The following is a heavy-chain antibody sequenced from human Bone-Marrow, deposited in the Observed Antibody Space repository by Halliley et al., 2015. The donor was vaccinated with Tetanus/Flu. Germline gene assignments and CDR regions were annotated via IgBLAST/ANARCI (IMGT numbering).Heavy chain of an antibody. CDR2: IYNSATT. Sequence: IGHIYNSATTFYNPPLKSRVTISEDTSKNQFSLRLNSVAAADTAVYYCTGAIGWWPSWIDFWGQGTLVAVSS. D-gene: IGHD2-15*01. J-gene: IGHJ4*02. CDR3: TGAIGWWPSWIDF. V-gene: IGHV4-59*01.